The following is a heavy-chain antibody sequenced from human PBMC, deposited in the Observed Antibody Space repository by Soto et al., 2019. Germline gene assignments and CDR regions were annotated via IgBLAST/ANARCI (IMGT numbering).Heavy chain of an antibody. V-gene: IGHV3-30-3*01. CDR3: FRYLWNFYHFEP. CDR1: GFTFNTQA. J-gene: IGHJ5*02. Sequence: GGSLRLSCAASGFTFNTQAMHWVRQAPGKGLEWVAFISYDGSKIYYADSVKGRFTISRDNSKNTLYLQMNSLRAEDTAVYYCFRYLWNFYHFEPWGQVTQVTFSS. D-gene: IGHD1-7*01. CDR2: ISYDGSKI.